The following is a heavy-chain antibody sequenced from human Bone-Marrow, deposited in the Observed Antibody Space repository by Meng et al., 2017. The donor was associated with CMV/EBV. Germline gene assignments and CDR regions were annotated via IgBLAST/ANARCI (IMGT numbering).Heavy chain of an antibody. J-gene: IGHJ3*02. D-gene: IGHD2-2*01. CDR2: ITGRDDSP. CDR3: ASHIVVPAAFPLFDI. V-gene: IGHV3-23*01. CDR1: GFPFSTYD. Sequence: GESLKISCVASGFPFSTYDMSWVRQAPGEGLEWVSVITGRDDSPYYADSVKGRFTISRDNAKNSLYLQMNSLRAEDTAVYYCASHIVVPAAFPLFDIWGQGTMVTVSS.